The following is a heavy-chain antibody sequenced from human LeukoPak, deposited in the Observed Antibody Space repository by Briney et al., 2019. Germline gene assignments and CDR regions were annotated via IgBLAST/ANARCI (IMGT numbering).Heavy chain of an antibody. CDR3: ARDLLEHAYYYYMHV. Sequence: SETLSLTCTVSGYSISSGYNWGWIRQPPGKGLEWIGSIYHSGSTYYNPSLKSRVTISVDTSKNQFSLKRSSVTAADTAVYYCARDLLEHAYYYYMHVWGKGTTVTVSS. CDR2: IYHSGST. V-gene: IGHV4-38-2*02. J-gene: IGHJ6*03. D-gene: IGHD1/OR15-1a*01. CDR1: GYSISSGYN.